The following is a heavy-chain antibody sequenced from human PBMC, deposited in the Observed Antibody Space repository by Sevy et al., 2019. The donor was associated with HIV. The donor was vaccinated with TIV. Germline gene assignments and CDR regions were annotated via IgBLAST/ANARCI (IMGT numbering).Heavy chain of an antibody. Sequence: GGSLRLSCAASGFTFSSYDMHWVRQATGKGLEWVSSIGSAGDTYYPGSVKGRFTISRENAKNSLYLQVKSLRAGDTAVYYCARGGYGSRSFYPYYYYGMDVWGHGTTVTVSS. V-gene: IGHV3-13*01. D-gene: IGHD3-10*01. J-gene: IGHJ6*02. CDR1: GFTFSSYD. CDR3: ARGGYGSRSFYPYYYYGMDV. CDR2: IGSAGDT.